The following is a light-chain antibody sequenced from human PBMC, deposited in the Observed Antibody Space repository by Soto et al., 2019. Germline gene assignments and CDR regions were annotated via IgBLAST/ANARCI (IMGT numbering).Light chain of an antibody. CDR2: WAS. Sequence: DIVLTQSPDSLAVSLGERATINCKSSQSVLYSSNEKNYLAWYQQKPGQPPKLLIYWASTRESGVPDRFSGSGSGTDFTLTISSLQAEDVAVYYCQQYYSTPLTFGGGTKVDIK. CDR1: QSVLYSSNEKNY. CDR3: QQYYSTPLT. V-gene: IGKV4-1*01. J-gene: IGKJ4*01.